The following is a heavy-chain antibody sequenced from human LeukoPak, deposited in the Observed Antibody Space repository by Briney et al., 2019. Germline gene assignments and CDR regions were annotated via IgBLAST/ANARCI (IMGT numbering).Heavy chain of an antibody. J-gene: IGHJ4*02. CDR2: IIPIFGTA. V-gene: IGHV1-69*06. CDR3: ARFYYDSSGYWGGVDDY. D-gene: IGHD3-22*01. Sequence: GASVKVSCKASGYTFTSYAMNWVRQAPGQGLEWMGGIIPIFGTANYAQKFQGRVTITADKSTSTAYMELSSLRSEDTAVYYCARFYYDSSGYWGGVDDYWGQGTLVTVSS. CDR1: GYTFTSYA.